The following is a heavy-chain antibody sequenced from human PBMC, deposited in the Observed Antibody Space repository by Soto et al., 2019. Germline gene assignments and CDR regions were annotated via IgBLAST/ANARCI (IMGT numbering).Heavy chain of an antibody. CDR1: GGSVSSGDYY. CDR2: IYYSGST. J-gene: IGHJ4*02. CDR3: ARLRYYDTSGYYYFDY. D-gene: IGHD3-22*01. V-gene: IGHV4-61*08. Sequence: QVQLQESGPGLVKPSETLSLTCTVSGGSVSSGDYYWSWIRQPPGKGLEWIGYIYYSGSTNYYPSLKSRVTISVDTSKNQFSLKLSSVTAADTAVYYCARLRYYDTSGYYYFDYWGQGTLVTVSS.